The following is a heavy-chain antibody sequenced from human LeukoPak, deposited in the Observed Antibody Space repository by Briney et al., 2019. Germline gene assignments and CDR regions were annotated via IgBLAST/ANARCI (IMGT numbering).Heavy chain of an antibody. D-gene: IGHD3-16*02. J-gene: IGHJ6*04. CDR2: IYVTGT. V-gene: IGHV4-59*08. CDR1: GGSIGTYY. CDR3: ARHIGGGIEDVDV. Sequence: SETLSLTCTVSGGSIGTYYWSWIRQPPGKGLEWIGYIYVTGTRYNPYLQSRVTISVDRSRNQFFLKMSSVTAADTAVYYCARHIGGGIEDVDVWGKGTKVIVSS.